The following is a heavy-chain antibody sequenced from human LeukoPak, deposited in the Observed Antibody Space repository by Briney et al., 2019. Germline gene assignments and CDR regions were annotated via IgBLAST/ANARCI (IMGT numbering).Heavy chain of an antibody. Sequence: ASVTVSCKASGYTFTSYYMHWVRQAPGQGIEWMGIINPSGGSTSYAQKFQGRVTMTRDTSTSTVYMELSSLRSEDTAVYYCASGSSGWSQGTPYYYYGMDGWGKGTTVTVSS. V-gene: IGHV1-46*01. CDR2: INPSGGST. D-gene: IGHD6-19*01. CDR3: ASGSSGWSQGTPYYYYGMDG. CDR1: GYTFTSYY. J-gene: IGHJ6*04.